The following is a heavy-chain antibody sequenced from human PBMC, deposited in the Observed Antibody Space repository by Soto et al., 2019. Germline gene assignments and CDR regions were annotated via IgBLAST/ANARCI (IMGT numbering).Heavy chain of an antibody. CDR2: IYDSVNT. CDR1: GDSLSSGGHY. D-gene: IGHD3-9*01. V-gene: IGHV4-31*03. CDR3: ARVDHRGYFAILTDY. Sequence: SETLSLTCTVSGDSLSSGGHYWSWIRRHPGKGLEWIGHIYDSVNTYYSPSLRSRVTISADMSKNQFSLNLRSVTAADTAVYYCARVDHRGYFAILTDYWGQGTLVTVSS. J-gene: IGHJ4*02.